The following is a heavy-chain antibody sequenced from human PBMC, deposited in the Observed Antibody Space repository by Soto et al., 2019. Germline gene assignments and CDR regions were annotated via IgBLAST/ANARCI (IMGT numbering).Heavy chain of an antibody. J-gene: IGHJ6*02. CDR2: ISAYNGNT. CDR1: GYTFTSYG. V-gene: IGHV1-18*04. D-gene: IGHD2-2*02. CDR3: ARDSLGIGYCSSTSCYNGANYYYYGMDV. Sequence: ASVKVSCKASGYTFTSYGISWVRQAPGQGLEWMGWISAYNGNTNYAQKLQGRVTMTTDTSTSTAYMELRSLRSDDTAVYYCARDSLGIGYCSSTSCYNGANYYYYGMDVWGQGTTVTVSS.